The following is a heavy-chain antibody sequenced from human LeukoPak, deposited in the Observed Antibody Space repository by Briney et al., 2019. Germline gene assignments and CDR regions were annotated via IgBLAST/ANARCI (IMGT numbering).Heavy chain of an antibody. CDR3: AREGVRRYYYYGMDV. V-gene: IGHV4-34*01. Sequence: SETLSLTCAVYGGSFSGYYWSWIRQPPEKGLEWIGEINHSGSTNYNPSLKSRVTISVDTSKNQFSLKLSSVTAADTAVYYCAREGVRRYYYYGMDVWGQGTTVTVSS. J-gene: IGHJ6*02. D-gene: IGHD3-10*01. CDR2: INHSGST. CDR1: GGSFSGYY.